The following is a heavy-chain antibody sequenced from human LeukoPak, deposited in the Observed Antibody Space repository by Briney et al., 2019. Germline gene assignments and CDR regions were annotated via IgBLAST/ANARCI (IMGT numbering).Heavy chain of an antibody. J-gene: IGHJ4*02. Sequence: GGSLRLSCAASGFTFSSYSMNWVRQAPGKGLEWVSYISSSGSPIYYADSVKGRFTMSRDNAKNSLYLQMNSLSAEDTAVYYCTKPRTGTTDYWGQGTLVTVSS. D-gene: IGHD1-7*01. CDR1: GFTFSSYS. CDR2: ISSSGSPI. CDR3: TKPRTGTTDY. V-gene: IGHV3-21*01.